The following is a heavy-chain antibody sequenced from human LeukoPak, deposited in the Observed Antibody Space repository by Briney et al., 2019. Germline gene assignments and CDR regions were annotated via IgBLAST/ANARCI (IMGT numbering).Heavy chain of an antibody. CDR3: ARAPSRYYYDSSGYFDY. V-gene: IGHV4-59*11. D-gene: IGHD3-22*01. J-gene: IGHJ4*02. CDR2: IYDSVST. CDR1: GGSITSQY. Sequence: PSETLSLTCTVSGGSITSQYWSWIRQPPGKGLEWIGYIYDSVSTNYNPTLKSRVTISVDTSKHQYSLKLSSVTAADTAVYYCARAPSRYYYDSSGYFDYWGQGTLVTVSS.